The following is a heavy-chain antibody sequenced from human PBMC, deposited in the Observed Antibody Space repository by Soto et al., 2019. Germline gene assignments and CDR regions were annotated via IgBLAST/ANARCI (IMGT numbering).Heavy chain of an antibody. J-gene: IGHJ4*02. D-gene: IGHD5-12*01. Sequence: PGGSLRLSCEASGFTFRSYSMNWVRQAPGKGLEWLSFITSNDRHKLHADSVKGRFTVSRDNAKNSLYLQMNSLRVEDTGLYYCARDPDADYSGRFDTPRSCDSWGQGVLVTVSS. V-gene: IGHV3-21*06. CDR3: ARDPDADYSGRFDTPRSCDS. CDR2: ITSNDRHK. CDR1: GFTFRSYS.